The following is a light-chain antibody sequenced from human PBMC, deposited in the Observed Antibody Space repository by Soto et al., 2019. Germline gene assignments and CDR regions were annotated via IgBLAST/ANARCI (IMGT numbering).Light chain of an antibody. V-gene: IGKV1-9*01. CDR3: QQYYSYPLT. J-gene: IGKJ5*01. CDR2: AAS. CDR1: QGISSY. Sequence: IQLTQSPSCLSASVGDRVTITCRASQGISSYLAWYQQKPGKAPKLLIYAASTLQSGVPSRFSGSGSGTDFTLTISCLQSEDFATYYCQQYYSYPLTFGQGTRLEIK.